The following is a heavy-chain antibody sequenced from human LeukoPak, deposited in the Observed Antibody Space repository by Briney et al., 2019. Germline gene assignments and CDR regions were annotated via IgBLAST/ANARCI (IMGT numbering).Heavy chain of an antibody. CDR3: ARAFPEGFTDAFDI. J-gene: IGHJ3*02. CDR2: LYYSGST. V-gene: IGHV4-39*07. Sequence: SETLSLTCTVSGGSISSSTFYWGWIRQPPGKGLEWIGSLYYSGSTNYNPSLKSRVTISVDTSKNQFSLKLSSVTAADTAVYYCARAFPEGFTDAFDIWGQGTMVTVSS. CDR1: GGSISSSTFY.